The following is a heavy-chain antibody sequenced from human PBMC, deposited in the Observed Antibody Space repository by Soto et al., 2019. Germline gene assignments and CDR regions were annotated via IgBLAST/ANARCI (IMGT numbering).Heavy chain of an antibody. Sequence: TGGSLRLSCAASGFTFSSYAMNWVRQAPGKGLEWVSVISGSGGSTYYADSVKGRFTISRDNSKNTLYLQMNSLRAEDTAVYYCARRSSGWYFDYWGQGTLVTVSS. V-gene: IGHV3-23*01. J-gene: IGHJ4*02. CDR3: ARRSSGWYFDY. CDR2: ISGSGGST. D-gene: IGHD6-19*01. CDR1: GFTFSSYA.